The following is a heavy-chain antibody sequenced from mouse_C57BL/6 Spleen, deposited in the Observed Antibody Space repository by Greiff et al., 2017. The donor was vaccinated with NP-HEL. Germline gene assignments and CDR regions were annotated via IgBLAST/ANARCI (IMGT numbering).Heavy chain of an antibody. Sequence: EAGGGLVQPKGSLKLSCAASGFSFNTYAMNWVRQAPGKGLEWVARIRSKSNNYATYYADSVKDRFTISRDDSESMLYLQMNNLKTEDTAMYYCVREVYYYGSTWYFDVWGTGTTVTVSS. CDR2: IRSKSNNYAT. CDR1: GFSFNTYA. J-gene: IGHJ1*03. D-gene: IGHD1-1*01. V-gene: IGHV10-1*01. CDR3: VREVYYYGSTWYFDV.